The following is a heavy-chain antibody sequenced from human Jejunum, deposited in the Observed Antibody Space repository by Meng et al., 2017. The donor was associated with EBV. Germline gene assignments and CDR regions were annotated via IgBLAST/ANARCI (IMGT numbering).Heavy chain of an antibody. V-gene: IGHV3-53*01. D-gene: IGHD3-3*02. J-gene: IGHJ4*02. CDR3: ARAQTLVPWDN. CDR1: GFTVSSNY. CDR2: IYIRGTI. Sequence: EVQLVESGXGLIQPXGSLRLSCAASGFTVSSNYMAWVRQAPGKGLEWVSVIYIRGTIYYADSVKGRFTISRDSSNNTLYLQMNSLRAEDTAVYYCARAQTLVPWDNWGQGTLVTVSS.